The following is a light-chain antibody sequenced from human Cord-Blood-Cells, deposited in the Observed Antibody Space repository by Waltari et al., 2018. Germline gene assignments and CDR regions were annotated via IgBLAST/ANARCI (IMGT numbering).Light chain of an antibody. J-gene: IGKJ4*01. CDR1: PSVLYSSNNKNY. CDR2: GAP. Sequence: DIVMTQAPDSLAVSLGERATINCKSSPSVLYSSNNKNYLAWYQQNPGQPPKLLNYGAPTRGSRVPDRFSGSGSGTDFTLTIISLQAEDVALYYCQQYYSTPLTFGGVTKVEIK. CDR3: QQYYSTPLT. V-gene: IGKV4-1*01.